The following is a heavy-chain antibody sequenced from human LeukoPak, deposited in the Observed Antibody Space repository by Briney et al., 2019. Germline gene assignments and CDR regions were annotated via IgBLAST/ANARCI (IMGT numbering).Heavy chain of an antibody. V-gene: IGHV4-31*03. CDR1: GGSISSGGYY. D-gene: IGHD3-10*01. J-gene: IGHJ4*02. Sequence: PSETLSLTCTVSGGSISSGGYYWSWIRQHPGKGLEWIGYIYYSGSTYYNPSLKSRVTISVDTSKNQFSLKLSSVTAADTAVYYCARRMFFVTSPAGKFDYWGQGTLVTVSS. CDR2: IYYSGST. CDR3: ARRMFFVTSPAGKFDY.